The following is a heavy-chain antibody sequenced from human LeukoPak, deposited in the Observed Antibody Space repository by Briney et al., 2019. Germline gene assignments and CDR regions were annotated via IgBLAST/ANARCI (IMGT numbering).Heavy chain of an antibody. D-gene: IGHD1-7*01. CDR1: GGSISGYY. V-gene: IGHV4-4*07. Sequence: SETLSLTCTVSGGSISGYYWSWIRQPAGKGLEWIGRIYTSGSTHYNPSLKSRVTMSVDTSKNQFSLKPSSVTAADTAVYYCARLITGTTTAFDIWGQGTVVTVSS. J-gene: IGHJ3*02. CDR3: ARLITGTTTAFDI. CDR2: IYTSGST.